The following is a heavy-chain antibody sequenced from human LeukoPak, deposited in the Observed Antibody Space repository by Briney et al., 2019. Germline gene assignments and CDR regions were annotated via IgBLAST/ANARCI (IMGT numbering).Heavy chain of an antibody. V-gene: IGHV4-30-2*01. J-gene: IGHJ6*02. CDR2: IYHSGST. Sequence: TSSQTLSLTCAVSGGSISSGGYSRSWIRQPPGKGLEWIGYIYHSGSTYYNPSLKSRVTISVDRSKNQFSLKLSSVTAADTAVYYCARKAAAGADYYYYYGMDVWGQGTTVTVSS. CDR3: ARKAAAGADYYYYYGMDV. CDR1: GGSISSGGYS. D-gene: IGHD6-13*01.